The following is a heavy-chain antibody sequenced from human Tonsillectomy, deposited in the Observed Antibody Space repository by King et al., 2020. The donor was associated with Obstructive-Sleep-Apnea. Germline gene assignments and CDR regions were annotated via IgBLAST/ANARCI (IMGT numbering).Heavy chain of an antibody. D-gene: IGHD2-8*01. V-gene: IGHV3-43D*03. CDR1: GFTFDDYA. Sequence: VQLVESGGVVVQPGGSLRLSCAASGFTFDDYAMHGVRQAPGKGLEWVSLINWDGGSTYYSDSVKGRFTIAREHSKNSLYLQMNSLGPEDTALYYCAKDGGYYPPESPFDYWGQGTLVTVSS. J-gene: IGHJ4*02. CDR2: INWDGGST. CDR3: AKDGGYYPPESPFDY.